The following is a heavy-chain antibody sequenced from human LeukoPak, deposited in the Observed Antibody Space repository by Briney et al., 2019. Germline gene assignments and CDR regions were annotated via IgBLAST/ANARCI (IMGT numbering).Heavy chain of an antibody. CDR3: ARAWGGVRDYFDY. CDR2: INPNSGGT. D-gene: IGHD3-16*01. Sequence: GASVKVSCKASGYTFTGYYMHWVRQAPGQGLEWMGWINPNSGGTNYAQKFRGRVTMTRDTSISTAYMELSRLRSDDTAVYSCARAWGGVRDYFDYWGQGTLVTVSS. V-gene: IGHV1-2*02. J-gene: IGHJ4*02. CDR1: GYTFTGYY.